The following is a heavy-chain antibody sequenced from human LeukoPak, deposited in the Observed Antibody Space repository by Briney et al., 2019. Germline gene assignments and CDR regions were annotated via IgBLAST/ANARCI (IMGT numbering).Heavy chain of an antibody. CDR3: ARGGDGPREDAFDI. CDR2: MNPNSGNT. J-gene: IGHJ3*02. Sequence: ASVKVSCKASGSPFTSYDINWVRQATGQGLEWMGWMNPNSGNTGYAQKFQGRVTMTRNASISTAYMELSSLRSEDTAVYYCARGGDGPREDAFDIWGQGTMVTVSS. CDR1: GSPFTSYD. V-gene: IGHV1-8*01. D-gene: IGHD5-24*01.